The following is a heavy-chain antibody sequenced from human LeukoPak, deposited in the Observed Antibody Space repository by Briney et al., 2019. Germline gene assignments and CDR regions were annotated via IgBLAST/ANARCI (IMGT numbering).Heavy chain of an antibody. CDR2: ISGSGGNT. CDR3: AHLTRGYSDSDYGS. D-gene: IGHD5-12*01. Sequence: AGGSLRLSCAASGFRFSNYALTWVRQVPGKGLEWVSTISGSGGNTYYAGSVKGRFTISRDNSKNTLFLQMNSLRAEDTAMFYCAHLTRGYSDSDYGSWGQGTLVTVSS. CDR1: GFRFSNYA. V-gene: IGHV3-23*01. J-gene: IGHJ5*02.